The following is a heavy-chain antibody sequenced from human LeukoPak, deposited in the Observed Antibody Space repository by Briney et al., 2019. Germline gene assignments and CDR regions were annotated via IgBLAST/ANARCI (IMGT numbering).Heavy chain of an antibody. CDR3: ARRRYERLHSDY. V-gene: IGHV5-51*01. J-gene: IGHJ4*02. CDR2: IYPGDSDT. D-gene: IGHD2-21*02. CDR1: GYSFSSYW. Sequence: GESLKISCKGSGYSFSSYWIGWVRQMPGKGLEWMGLIYPGDSDTRYSPSFQGQVTISADKSINTAYLQWSSLKASDSAIYYCARRRYERLHSDYWGQGTLVTVSS.